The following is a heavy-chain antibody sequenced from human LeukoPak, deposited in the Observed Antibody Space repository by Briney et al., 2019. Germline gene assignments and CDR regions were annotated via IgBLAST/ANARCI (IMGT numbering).Heavy chain of an antibody. CDR1: GSTFSSYA. D-gene: IGHD3-22*01. Sequence: GGSLRLSCAASGSTFSSYAMSWVRQAPGKGLEWVSAIGGTNGRTHYADSVKGRFTISRDNSKNTLFLQMNSLRDEDTAVYYCAKHYYDSSGTPRYFDYWGQGTLVTVSS. J-gene: IGHJ4*02. CDR2: IGGTNGRT. CDR3: AKHYYDSSGTPRYFDY. V-gene: IGHV3-23*01.